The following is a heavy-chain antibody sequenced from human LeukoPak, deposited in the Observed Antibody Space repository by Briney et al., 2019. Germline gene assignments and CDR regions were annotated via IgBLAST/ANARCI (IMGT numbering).Heavy chain of an antibody. CDR3: AREGVRATHLDF. J-gene: IGHJ4*02. Sequence: GGSLRLSCAASGFTFSSYSMNWVRQAPGKGLEWVSSISSSSSYIYYADSVKGRFTISRDNAKNSLYLQMSSLRADDTAVYYCAREGVRATHLDFWGQGTLVTVSS. CDR2: ISSSSSYI. CDR1: GFTFSSYS. D-gene: IGHD1-26*01. V-gene: IGHV3-21*01.